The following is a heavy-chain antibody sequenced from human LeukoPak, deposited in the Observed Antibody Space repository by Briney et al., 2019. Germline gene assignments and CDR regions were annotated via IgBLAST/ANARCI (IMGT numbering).Heavy chain of an antibody. J-gene: IGHJ4*02. CDR3: ARGPRADY. Sequence: SETLSLTCAVYGGSFSGYYWSWIRQPPGKGLEWIGEINHSGSTNYNPSLKSRVTISVDTSKNQFSLKLSSVTAADTAVYYCARGPRADYWGQGTLVTVSS. V-gene: IGHV4-34*01. CDR1: GGSFSGYY. CDR2: INHSGST.